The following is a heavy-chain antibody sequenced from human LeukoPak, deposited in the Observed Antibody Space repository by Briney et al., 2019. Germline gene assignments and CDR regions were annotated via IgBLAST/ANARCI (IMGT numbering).Heavy chain of an antibody. CDR3: ARDRNYYGSGSVGGFDY. D-gene: IGHD3-10*01. V-gene: IGHV3-21*01. CDR1: GFTFSSYA. J-gene: IGHJ4*02. CDR2: ISSSSSYI. Sequence: GGSLRLSCAASGFTFSSYAMNWVRQAPGKGLEWVSSISSSSSYIYYADSVKGRFTISRDNAKNSLYLQMNSLRAEDTAVYYCARDRNYYGSGSVGGFDYWGQGTLVTVSS.